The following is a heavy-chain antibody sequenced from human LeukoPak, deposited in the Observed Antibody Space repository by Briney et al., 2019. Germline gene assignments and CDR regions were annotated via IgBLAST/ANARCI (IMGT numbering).Heavy chain of an antibody. Sequence: SETLSLTCAVYGGSFSGYYWSWIRQPPGKGLEWIGEINHSGSTNYNPSLKSRVTISVDTSKNQFSLKLSSVTAADTAVYYCARLRRGYCSSTSCLGYYYYYMDVWGKGTTVTVSS. D-gene: IGHD2-2*01. CDR1: GGSFSGYY. J-gene: IGHJ6*03. V-gene: IGHV4-34*01. CDR3: ARLRRGYCSSTSCLGYYYYYMDV. CDR2: INHSGST.